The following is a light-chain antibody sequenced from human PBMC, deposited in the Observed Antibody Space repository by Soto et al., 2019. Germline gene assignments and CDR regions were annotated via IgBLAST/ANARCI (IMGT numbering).Light chain of an antibody. CDR2: GAS. Sequence: DIVLTQAPGTLSLSPGERATLSCRASQSVSSSSLAWDQQKPGQAPRLLIYGASSRATGIPDRFSGSGSGTDFTLAISRLEPEDFAVFYCQQYGSLSWTCGQGTKVDIK. J-gene: IGKJ1*01. CDR1: QSVSSSS. V-gene: IGKV3-20*01. CDR3: QQYGSLSWT.